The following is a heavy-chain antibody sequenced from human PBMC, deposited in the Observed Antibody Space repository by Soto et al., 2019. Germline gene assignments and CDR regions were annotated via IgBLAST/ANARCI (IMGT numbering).Heavy chain of an antibody. V-gene: IGHV3-23*01. CDR2: ISGSGGST. CDR3: AKDQGFTISRGDV. J-gene: IGHJ6*02. D-gene: IGHD3-3*01. CDR1: GFTFSSYA. Sequence: GGSLRLSCAASGFTFSSYAMSWVRQAPGKGLEWVSAISGSGGSTYYADSVKGRFTISRDNSKNTLYLQMNGLRAEDTAVYYCAKDQGFTISRGDVWGQGTTVTVSS.